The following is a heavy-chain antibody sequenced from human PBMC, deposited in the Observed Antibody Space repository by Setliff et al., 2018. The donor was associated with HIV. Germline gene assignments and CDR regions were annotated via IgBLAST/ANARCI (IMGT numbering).Heavy chain of an antibody. CDR1: GVSISDTIGTSYY. CDR3: ARRYHDSSGFYNS. V-gene: IGHV4-39*02. J-gene: IGHJ4*02. Sequence: SETLSLTCSVSGVSISDTIGTSYYWDWLRQPPGKGLEWIGNIHYSRGTYYNASLKSRATISLDTSKNHFSLKLTSVAAADTAVYYCARRYHDSSGFYNSWGQGVLVTVSS. D-gene: IGHD3-22*01. CDR2: IHYSRGT.